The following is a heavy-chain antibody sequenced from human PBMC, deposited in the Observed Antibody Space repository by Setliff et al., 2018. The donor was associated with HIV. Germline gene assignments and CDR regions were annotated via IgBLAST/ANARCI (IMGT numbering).Heavy chain of an antibody. CDR1: GGSIKSSSDY. CDR3: ARVQMAYAAFDV. J-gene: IGHJ3*01. V-gene: IGHV4-39*07. CDR2: IYYSGTT. D-gene: IGHD4-17*01. Sequence: SETLSLTCTVSGGSIKSSSDYWGWIRQPPGKGLEWIGTIYYSGTTYYNPSLKSRVTISVDTSKHQFSLKLSSVTAADTAVYYCARVQMAYAAFDVWGQGTMVT.